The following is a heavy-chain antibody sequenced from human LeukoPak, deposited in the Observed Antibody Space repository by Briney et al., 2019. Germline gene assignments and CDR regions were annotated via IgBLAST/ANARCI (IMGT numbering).Heavy chain of an antibody. V-gene: IGHV4-61*08. CDR3: AGSLSEFPTPGRKNYWYYYMDV. CDR2: IHYSGST. D-gene: IGHD1-1*01. J-gene: IGHJ6*03. Sequence: PSGTLSLTCTVSGGSISSGDYYWSWIRQSPGKGLEWIGFIHYSGSTNHNPSLKSGVTISVDTSKNQFSLRLSSVTAADTAIYYCAGSLSEFPTPGRKNYWYYYMDVWARGPRSPSP. CDR1: GGSISSGDYY.